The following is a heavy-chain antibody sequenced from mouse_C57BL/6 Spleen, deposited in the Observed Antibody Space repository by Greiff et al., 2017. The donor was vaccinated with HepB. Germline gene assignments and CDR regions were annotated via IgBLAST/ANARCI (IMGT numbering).Heavy chain of an antibody. CDR1: GFTFSSYA. D-gene: IGHD3-3*01. CDR2: ISDGGSYT. J-gene: IGHJ3*01. CDR3: ARDTRLGGFAY. V-gene: IGHV5-4*01. Sequence: DVMLVESGGGLVKPGGSLKLSCAASGFTFSSYAMSWVRQTPEKRLEWVATISDGGSYTYYPDNVKGRFTISRDNAKNKLYLQMSHLKSEDTAMYYCARDTRLGGFAYWGQGTLVTVSA.